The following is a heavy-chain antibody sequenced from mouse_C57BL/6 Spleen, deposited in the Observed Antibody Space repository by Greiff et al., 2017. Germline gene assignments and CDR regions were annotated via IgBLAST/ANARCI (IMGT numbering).Heavy chain of an antibody. CDR3: ARSRFITTVVDY. V-gene: IGHV1-22*01. D-gene: IGHD1-1*01. CDR2: INPNNGGT. Sequence: EVQLQQSGPELVKPGASVKMSCKASGYTFTDYNMHWVKQSHGKSLEWIGYINPNNGGTSYNQKFKGKATLTVNKSSSTAYMELRSLTSEDSAVYYCARSRFITTVVDYWCQGTTLTVSS. CDR1: GYTFTDYN. J-gene: IGHJ2*01.